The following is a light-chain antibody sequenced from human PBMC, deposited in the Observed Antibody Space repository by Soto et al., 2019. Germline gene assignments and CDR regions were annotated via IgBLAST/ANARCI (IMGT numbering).Light chain of an antibody. CDR1: QSISTN. J-gene: IGKJ1*01. CDR3: QQYNDNWPT. CDR2: GAS. Sequence: EIVMTQSPATLSVSPGETVTLSCRASQSISTNLAWYQHKPGLSPSPLIYGASKSSTGFPARFSGSASGTEFPLSLRSLQSEDFAVYYCQQYNDNWPTFGQGTKADI. V-gene: IGKV3-15*01.